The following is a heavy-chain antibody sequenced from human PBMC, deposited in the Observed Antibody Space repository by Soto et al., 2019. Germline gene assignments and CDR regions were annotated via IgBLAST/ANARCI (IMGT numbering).Heavy chain of an antibody. V-gene: IGHV5-10-1*01. D-gene: IGHD3-22*01. CDR2: IDPSDSYT. J-gene: IGHJ6*02. CDR3: ARHPYDSSGYYWRYYYCMDV. Sequence: KVSCKGSGYSFTSYWISWVRQMPGKGLEWMGRIDPSDSYTNYSPSFQGHVTISADKSISTAYLQWSSLKASDTAIYYCARHPYDSSGYYWRYYYCMDVWGQGTTVTVSS. CDR1: GYSFTSYW.